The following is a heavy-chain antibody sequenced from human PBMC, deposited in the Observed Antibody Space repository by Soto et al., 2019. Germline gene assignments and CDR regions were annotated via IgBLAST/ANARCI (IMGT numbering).Heavy chain of an antibody. CDR3: ARGRRTDSSGYRFDP. Sequence: GASVKVSCKASGYTFTSYGISWVRQAPGQGLEWMGWISAYNGNTNYAQKLQGRVTMTTDTSTSTAYMELRSLRSDDTAVHYCARGRRTDSSGYRFDPWGHGTLVTVSS. D-gene: IGHD3-22*01. J-gene: IGHJ5*02. CDR2: ISAYNGNT. V-gene: IGHV1-18*01. CDR1: GYTFTSYG.